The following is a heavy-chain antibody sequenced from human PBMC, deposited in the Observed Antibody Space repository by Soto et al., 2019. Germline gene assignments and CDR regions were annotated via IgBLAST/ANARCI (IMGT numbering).Heavy chain of an antibody. CDR3: AADLGPAYDSNNWFDP. D-gene: IGHD2-21*01. Sequence: GGSLRLSCAASGFIFSHAWFHWVRQPPGKGLELVARVKNNGGATDYAPSVQGRFTISRDDSKDTVYLQMSSLTSEDTAIYYCAADLGPAYDSNNWFDPWGQGTLVTVSS. CDR2: VKNNGGAT. J-gene: IGHJ5*02. V-gene: IGHV3-15*07. CDR1: GFIFSHAW.